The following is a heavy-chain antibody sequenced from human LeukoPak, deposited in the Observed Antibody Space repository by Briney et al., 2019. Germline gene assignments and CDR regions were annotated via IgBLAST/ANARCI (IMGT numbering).Heavy chain of an antibody. CDR3: AKYIAVAGRKLDY. CDR1: GFTFSSYA. J-gene: IGHJ4*02. Sequence: GGSLRLSCAASGFTFSSYAMSWVRQAPGKGLEWVSAISGSGGSTYYADSVKGRFTISRDNSKNTLYLQMNSLRAEDTAVYHCAKYIAVAGRKLDYWGQGTLVTVSS. CDR2: ISGSGGST. D-gene: IGHD6-19*01. V-gene: IGHV3-23*01.